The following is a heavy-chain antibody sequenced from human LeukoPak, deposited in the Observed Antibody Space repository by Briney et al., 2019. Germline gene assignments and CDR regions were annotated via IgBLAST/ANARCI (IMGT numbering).Heavy chain of an antibody. CDR1: GFTFSSYW. V-gene: IGHV3-7*01. Sequence: GGSLRLXCAASGFTFSSYWMSWVRQAPGKGLEWVANIKQDGSEKYYVDSVKGRFTISRDNAKNSLYLQMNSLRAEDTAVYYCARDRLLWFGESLDYWGQGTLVTVSS. J-gene: IGHJ4*02. D-gene: IGHD3-10*01. CDR3: ARDRLLWFGESLDY. CDR2: IKQDGSEK.